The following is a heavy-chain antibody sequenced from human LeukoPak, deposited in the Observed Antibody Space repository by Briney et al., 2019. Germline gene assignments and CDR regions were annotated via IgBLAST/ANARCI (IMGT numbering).Heavy chain of an antibody. CDR2: IYYSGST. J-gene: IGHJ4*02. CDR1: GGSISSYY. CDR3: ARDGDSGWLDY. V-gene: IGHV4-59*01. D-gene: IGHD6-19*01. Sequence: SETLSLTCTVSGGSISSYYWSWIRQPPGKGLEWIGYIYYSGSTNYNPSLKSQVTTSVDTSKNQFSLKLTSVTAADTAVYYCARDGDSGWLDYWGQGTLVTVSS.